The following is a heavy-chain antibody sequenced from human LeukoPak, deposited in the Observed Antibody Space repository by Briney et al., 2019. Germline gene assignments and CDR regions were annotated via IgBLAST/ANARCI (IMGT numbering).Heavy chain of an antibody. CDR2: ISSSGSTI. V-gene: IGHV3-48*03. CDR1: GFTFSSYE. D-gene: IGHD3-10*01. J-gene: IGHJ4*02. Sequence: GGSLRLSCAASGFTFSSYEMNWVRQAPGKGLEWVSYISSSGSTIYYAGSVKGRFTISRDNAKNSLYLQTNSLRAEDTAVYYCARCGYYGSGAYDYWGQGTLVTVSS. CDR3: ARCGYYGSGAYDY.